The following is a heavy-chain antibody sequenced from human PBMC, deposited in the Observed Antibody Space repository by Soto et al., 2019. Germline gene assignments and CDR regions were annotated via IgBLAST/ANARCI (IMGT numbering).Heavy chain of an antibody. V-gene: IGHV3-74*01. Sequence: PGGSLRLSCAASGFTFSSYWMHWVRQAPGKGLVWVSRINSDGSSTSYADSVKGRFTISRDNAKNTLYLQMNSLRAEDTAVYYCARPRDFWSGYHYYMEVWGKGTTVTVSS. J-gene: IGHJ6*03. CDR3: ARPRDFWSGYHYYMEV. CDR1: GFTFSSYW. D-gene: IGHD3-3*01. CDR2: INSDGSST.